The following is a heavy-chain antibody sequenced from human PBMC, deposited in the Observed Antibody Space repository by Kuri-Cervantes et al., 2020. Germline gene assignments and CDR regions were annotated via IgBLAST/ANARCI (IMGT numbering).Heavy chain of an antibody. D-gene: IGHD4-17*01. CDR1: GYSISSGYY. V-gene: IGHV4-38-2*01. CDR2: IYHSGST. CDR3: ARSTSYGDYVVY. Sequence: SQTLSLTCAVSGYSISSGYYWGWIRQPPGKGLEWIGSIYHSGSTYYNPSLKSLVTISVDTSKNQFSLKLSSVTAADTAVYYCARSTSYGDYVVYWGQGTLVTVSS. J-gene: IGHJ4*02.